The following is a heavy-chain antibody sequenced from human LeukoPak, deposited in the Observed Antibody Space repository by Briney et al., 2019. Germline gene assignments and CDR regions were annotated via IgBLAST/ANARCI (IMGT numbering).Heavy chain of an antibody. J-gene: IGHJ6*02. CDR3: ARDLRGGYSGYDEYYYYYGMDV. CDR2: ISSSSSYI. CDR1: GFTFSSYS. Sequence: GGSPGLSCAASGFTFSSYSMNWVRQAPGNGLEWVSSISSSSSYIYYADSVKGRFTISRDNAKKSLYLQMNSLRAEDTAVYYCARDLRGGYSGYDEYYYYYGMDVWGQGTTVTVSS. V-gene: IGHV3-21*01. D-gene: IGHD5-12*01.